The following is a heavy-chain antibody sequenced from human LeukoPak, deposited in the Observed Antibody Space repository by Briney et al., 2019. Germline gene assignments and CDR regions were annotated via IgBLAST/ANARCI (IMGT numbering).Heavy chain of an antibody. D-gene: IGHD5-12*01. CDR2: IRKKAEGYTT. CDR1: GLSISDSS. CDR3: TRHDLGYSSYEGL. V-gene: IGHV3-73*01. Sequence: GGSLKLSCAASGLSISDSSMHWVRQASGKGLECIGHIRKKAEGYTTAYAASVRGRFTISRDDSENTAYLQMNSLKTEDTAVYFCTRHDLGYSSYEGLWGQGTLVTVSS. J-gene: IGHJ4*02.